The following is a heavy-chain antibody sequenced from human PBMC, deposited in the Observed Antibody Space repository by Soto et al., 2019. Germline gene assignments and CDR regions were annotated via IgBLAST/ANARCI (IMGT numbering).Heavy chain of an antibody. CDR1: GYTFTSYD. Sequence: ASVKVSCKASGYTFTSYDINWVRQATGQGLEWMGWMNPNSGNTGYAQKFQGRVTMTRNTSISTAYMELSSLRSEDTAVYYCARMARDYWNDVRWFVPWGQGTLVTVSS. CDR2: MNPNSGNT. CDR3: ARMARDYWNDVRWFVP. D-gene: IGHD1-1*01. V-gene: IGHV1-8*01. J-gene: IGHJ5*02.